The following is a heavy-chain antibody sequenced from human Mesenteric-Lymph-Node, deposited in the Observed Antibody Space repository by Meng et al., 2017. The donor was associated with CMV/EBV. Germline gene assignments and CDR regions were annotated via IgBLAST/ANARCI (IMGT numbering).Heavy chain of an antibody. J-gene: IGHJ4*02. D-gene: IGHD2-2*01. CDR1: GFTFSSYG. CDR2: IRYDGSNK. CDR3: AKGGRKGYCSSTSCSVDY. V-gene: IGHV3-30*02. Sequence: GESLKISCAASGFTFSSYGMHWVRQAPGKGLEWVALIRYDGSNKYYADSVKGRFTISRDNSKNTLYLQMNSLRAEDTAVYYCAKGGRKGYCSSTSCSVDYWGQGTLVTVSS.